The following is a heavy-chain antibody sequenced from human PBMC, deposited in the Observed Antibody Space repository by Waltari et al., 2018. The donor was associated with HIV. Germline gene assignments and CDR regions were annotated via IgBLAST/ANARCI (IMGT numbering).Heavy chain of an antibody. CDR1: GFTFSSYG. CDR2: IWYDGSNK. Sequence: QVQLVESGGGVVQPGRSLRLSCAASGFTFSSYGMYWVSQAPGKGLGWVAVIWYDGSNKYYADSVKGRFTISRDNSKNTLYLQMNSLRAEDTAVYYCARDPYYYDSSGYHGRFDYWGQGTLVTVSS. J-gene: IGHJ4*02. D-gene: IGHD3-22*01. CDR3: ARDPYYYDSSGYHGRFDY. V-gene: IGHV3-33*01.